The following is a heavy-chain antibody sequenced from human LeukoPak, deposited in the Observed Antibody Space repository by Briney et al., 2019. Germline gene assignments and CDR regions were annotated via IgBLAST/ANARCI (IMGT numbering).Heavy chain of an antibody. Sequence: GGSLRLSCAASGFTFGSYSMNWVRQAPGKGLEWVSSISSRSSYIYYADSVKGRFTISRDNAKNSLYLQMNSLRAEDTAVYYCARSWATTFDYWGQGTLVTVSS. CDR2: ISSRSSYI. J-gene: IGHJ4*02. CDR1: GFTFGSYS. V-gene: IGHV3-21*01. CDR3: ARSWATTFDY. D-gene: IGHD4-11*01.